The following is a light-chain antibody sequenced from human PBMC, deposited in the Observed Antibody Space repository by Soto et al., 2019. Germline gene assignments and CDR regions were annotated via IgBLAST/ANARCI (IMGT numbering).Light chain of an antibody. CDR2: WAS. Sequence: DIVMTQSPDSLAVSLGERATINCKSSQSVLYSSNNKNYLAWYQQKPGQPPKLLIYWASTRESGVPDRFSGSWSGTDFTLTISSLPAEDVAVYYCQQYFSTPLTFGQGPKVEIK. CDR1: QSVLYSSNNKNY. CDR3: QQYFSTPLT. J-gene: IGKJ1*01. V-gene: IGKV4-1*01.